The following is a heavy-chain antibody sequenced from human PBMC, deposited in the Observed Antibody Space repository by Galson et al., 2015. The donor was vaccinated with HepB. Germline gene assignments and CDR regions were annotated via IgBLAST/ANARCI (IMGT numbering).Heavy chain of an antibody. CDR3: AKDRRVGWLAPPEYFQH. J-gene: IGHJ1*01. Sequence: SLRLSCAASGFTFSSYGMHWVRQAPGKGLEWVAVISYDGSNKYYADSVKGRFTISRDNSKNTLYLQMNSLRAEDTAVYYCAKDRRVGWLAPPEYFQHWGQGTLVTVSS. CDR2: ISYDGSNK. CDR1: GFTFSSYG. D-gene: IGHD6-19*01. V-gene: IGHV3-30*18.